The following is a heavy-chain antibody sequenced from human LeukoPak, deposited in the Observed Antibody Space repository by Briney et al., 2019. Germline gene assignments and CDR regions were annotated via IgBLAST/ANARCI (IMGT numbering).Heavy chain of an antibody. D-gene: IGHD6-19*01. J-gene: IGHJ4*02. V-gene: IGHV4-34*01. CDR2: INHSGST. Sequence: SETLSLTCAVYGGSFSGYYWSWIRQPPGKGLEWIGEINHSGSTNYNPSLKSRVTISVDTSKNQFSLKLSSVTAADTAVYYCARGPALYEQWVVLQLILWGQGTLVTVSS. CDR1: GGSFSGYY. CDR3: ARGPALYEQWVVLQLIL.